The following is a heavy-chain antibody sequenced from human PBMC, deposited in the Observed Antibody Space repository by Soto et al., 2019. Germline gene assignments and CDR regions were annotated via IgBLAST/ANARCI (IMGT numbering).Heavy chain of an antibody. Sequence: QVQLQESGPGLVKPSQTLSLTCTVSGGSVSSGGYYWSWSRQQPGKGLEWIGYIYYCGNTYYNPSLKSQVTISVDTSKNQFSLKLSSVTAADTAVYYCARGTWTHFDYWGQGTLVTVSS. CDR1: GGSVSSGGYY. D-gene: IGHD5-12*01. J-gene: IGHJ4*02. V-gene: IGHV4-31*01. CDR3: ARGTWTHFDY. CDR2: IYYCGNT.